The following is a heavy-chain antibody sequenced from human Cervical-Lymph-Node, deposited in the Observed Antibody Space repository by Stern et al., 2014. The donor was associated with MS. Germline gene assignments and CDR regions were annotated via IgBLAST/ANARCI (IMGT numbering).Heavy chain of an antibody. CDR2: IIPIFETA. D-gene: IGHD6-13*01. CDR1: GGTFSSDA. V-gene: IGHV1-69*12. J-gene: IGHJ4*02. Sequence: QVQLVQSGAEVKKPGSSMKVSCKASGGTFSSDAIGWVRPAPGQGLEWMGGIIPIFETANYAQKFQGRVTITADQSTKTAYLELSSLTSGDTAMYFCASGTRSSWYFDFWGQGTLVTVST. CDR3: ASGTRSSWYFDF.